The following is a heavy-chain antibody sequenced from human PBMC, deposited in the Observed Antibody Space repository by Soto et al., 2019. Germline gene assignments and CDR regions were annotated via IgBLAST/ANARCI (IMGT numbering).Heavy chain of an antibody. Sequence: QVQLVQSGAEVKKPGASVKVSCKASGYTFIGYYSHWVRQAPGQGLEWMGRINPRSGDTTYAQKFQGRLTMTRDTYISTAYMELSSRRSDDTAVYYCGRDGVGATPLGWFDPWGQGSLVTVSS. V-gene: IGHV1-2*06. CDR2: INPRSGDT. CDR3: GRDGVGATPLGWFDP. CDR1: GYTFIGYY. J-gene: IGHJ5*02. D-gene: IGHD1-26*01.